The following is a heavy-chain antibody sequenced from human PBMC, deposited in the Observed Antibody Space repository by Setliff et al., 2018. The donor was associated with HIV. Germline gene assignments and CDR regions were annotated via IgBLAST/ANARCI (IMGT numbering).Heavy chain of an antibody. CDR1: GFTFSSHN. CDR2: TDRDGFST. V-gene: IGHV3-74*03. CDR3: ARDLELGRPHEDAFDF. Sequence: PGGSLRLSCAASGFTFSSHNMNWVRQAPGKGLEWVSRTDRDGFSTTYADSVKGRFTISRDNSENMLYLQMNSLRVEDTAMYYCARDLELGRPHEDAFDFWGQGTMGTVSS. J-gene: IGHJ3*01. D-gene: IGHD1-26*01.